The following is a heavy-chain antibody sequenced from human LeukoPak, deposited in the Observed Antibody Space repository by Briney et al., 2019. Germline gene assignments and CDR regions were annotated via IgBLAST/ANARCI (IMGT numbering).Heavy chain of an antibody. J-gene: IGHJ4*02. CDR3: ARDPAGFDY. D-gene: IGHD6-25*01. CDR1: GFTFRSYA. Sequence: GRSLRLSCPASGFTFRSYAMHWVRQAPGKGLELVAVRSNDGRNEYFADSVKGRFTVSRDNSKNTLYLQMNSLRAEDTAVYYCARDPAGFDYWGQGTLVTVSS. CDR2: RSNDGRNE. V-gene: IGHV3-30*04.